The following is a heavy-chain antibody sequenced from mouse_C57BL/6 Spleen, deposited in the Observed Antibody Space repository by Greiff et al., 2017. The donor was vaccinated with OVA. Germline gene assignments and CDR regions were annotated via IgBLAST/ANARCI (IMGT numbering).Heavy chain of an antibody. CDR3: ARGGSYGYPWYFDV. Sequence: QVQLQQPGAELVKPGASVKMSCKASGYTFTSYWITWVKQRPGQGLEWIGDIYPGSGGTNYNEKFKSKATLTVDTSSSTAYMQLSSLTSEDSAVYYCARGGSYGYPWYFDVWGTGTTVTVSS. J-gene: IGHJ1*03. CDR2: IYPGSGGT. D-gene: IGHD2-14*01. CDR1: GYTFTSYW. V-gene: IGHV1-55*01.